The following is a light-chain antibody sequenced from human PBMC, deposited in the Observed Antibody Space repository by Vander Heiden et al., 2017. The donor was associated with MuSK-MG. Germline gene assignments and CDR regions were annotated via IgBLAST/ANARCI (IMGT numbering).Light chain of an antibody. CDR1: LSLLHSNGYNY. V-gene: IGKV2-28*01. CDR2: LGS. CDR3: RQALQTPRT. J-gene: IGKJ2*01. Sequence: DIVMTQSPLSLPVTPGEPASISCRSSLSLLHSNGYNYLDWYLQKPGQSPQLLIYLGSNRASGVPDRFSGSGSGTDFTLKISRVDAEDVGVYYCRQALQTPRTFGQGTKLEIK.